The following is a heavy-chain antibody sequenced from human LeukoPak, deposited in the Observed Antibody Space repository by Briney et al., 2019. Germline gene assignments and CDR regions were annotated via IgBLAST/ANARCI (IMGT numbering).Heavy chain of an antibody. Sequence: SETLSLTCAVCGGSFSGYYWSWIRQPPGKGLEGIGEINNSGSTNYNPCLKSGGTISVDKSKNHFSLRLSSVTAADTAVYYCARGGYCTSTSCYLPLGFDPWGQGTLVTVSS. CDR2: INNSGST. V-gene: IGHV4-34*01. J-gene: IGHJ5*02. CDR3: ARGGYCTSTSCYLPLGFDP. CDR1: GGSFSGYY. D-gene: IGHD2-2*03.